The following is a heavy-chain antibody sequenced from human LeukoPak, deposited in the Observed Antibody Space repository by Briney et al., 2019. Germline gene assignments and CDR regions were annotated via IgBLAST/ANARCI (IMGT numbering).Heavy chain of an antibody. CDR2: IYYSGST. CDR1: GGSISSSSYY. V-gene: IGHV4-39*01. Sequence: SETLSLTCTVSGGSISSSSYYWGWIRQPPGKGLEWIGSIYYSGSTYYNPSLKSRVTISVDTSKNQFSLKLSSVTAADTAVYYCARTSIYYDSSGYRSWGQGTLVTVSS. D-gene: IGHD3-22*01. J-gene: IGHJ5*02. CDR3: ARTSIYYDSSGYRS.